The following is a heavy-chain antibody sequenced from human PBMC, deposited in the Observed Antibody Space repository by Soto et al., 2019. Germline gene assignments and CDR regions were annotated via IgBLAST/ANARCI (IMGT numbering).Heavy chain of an antibody. CDR1: GGTFSSYT. D-gene: IGHD2-2*01. CDR2: IIPILGIA. CDR3: ARDDCSSTSCYSPFDI. Sequence: QVQLVQSGAEVKKPGSSVKVSCKASGGTFSSYTISWVRQAPGQGLEWMGRIIPILGIANYAQKFQGRVTITADKSTSTAYMELSSLRSEDTAVYYCARDDCSSTSCYSPFDIWGQGTMVTVSS. V-gene: IGHV1-69*08. J-gene: IGHJ3*02.